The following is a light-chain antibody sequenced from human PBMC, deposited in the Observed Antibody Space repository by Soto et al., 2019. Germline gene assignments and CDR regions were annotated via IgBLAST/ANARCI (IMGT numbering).Light chain of an antibody. CDR2: SND. CDR3: AAWDDSLSGPV. Sequence: QSALTQPPSASGTPGQRVTISCSGSSSNIGNNPVNWYQQLPGSAPKLLIYSNDQRPSGVPNRFSGSKSGTSASLAISGLQSEDEADYFCAAWDDSLSGPVFGGGTKLTVL. CDR1: SSNIGNNP. J-gene: IGLJ2*01. V-gene: IGLV1-44*01.